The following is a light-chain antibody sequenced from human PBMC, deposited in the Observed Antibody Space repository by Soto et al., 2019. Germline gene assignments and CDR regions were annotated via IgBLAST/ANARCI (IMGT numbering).Light chain of an antibody. J-gene: IGLJ1*01. CDR3: SSYTSSSTYV. CDR1: SSDVGGYNY. Sequence: QSALTQPASVSGSPGQSSTLSCTGNSSDVGGYNYVSWYQQHPGKAPKLMIYDVSNRPSGISNRFSGSKSGNTASLTISGLQAEDEADYYCSSYTSSSTYVFGTGTKVTVL. CDR2: DVS. V-gene: IGLV2-14*01.